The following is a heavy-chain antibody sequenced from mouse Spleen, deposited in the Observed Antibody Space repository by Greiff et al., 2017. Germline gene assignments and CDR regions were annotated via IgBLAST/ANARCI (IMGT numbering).Heavy chain of an antibody. Sequence: EVQRVESGPSLVKPSQTLSLTCSVTGDSITSGYWNWIRKFPGNKLEYMGYISYSGSTYYNPSLKSRISITRDTSKNQYYLQLNSVTTEDTATYYCARTYYYGSTPYYFDYWGQGTTLTVSS. J-gene: IGHJ2*01. CDR2: ISYSGST. CDR3: ARTYYYGSTPYYFDY. V-gene: IGHV3-8*02. D-gene: IGHD1-1*01. CDR1: GDSITSGY.